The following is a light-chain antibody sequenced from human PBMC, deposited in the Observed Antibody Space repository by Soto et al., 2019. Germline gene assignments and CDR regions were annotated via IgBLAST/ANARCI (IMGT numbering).Light chain of an antibody. J-gene: IGKJ3*01. CDR2: DAS. CDR3: QQRSNWPPEVT. Sequence: EIVLTQSPDTLSLSPGERATLSCRASQSVSSSLAWYQQIPGQAPRLLIYDASNRATGIPARFSGSGSGTDFTLTISSLEPEDFAVYYCQQRSNWPPEVTFGPGIKVDIK. CDR1: QSVSSS. V-gene: IGKV3-11*01.